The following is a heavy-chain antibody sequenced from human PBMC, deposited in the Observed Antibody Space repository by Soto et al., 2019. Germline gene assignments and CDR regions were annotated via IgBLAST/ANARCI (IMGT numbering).Heavy chain of an antibody. J-gene: IGHJ6*02. D-gene: IGHD2-8*01. V-gene: IGHV1-2*04. CDR2: INPKSGGA. CDR3: ARGHSTDCSNGVCSFFYNHEMDV. Sequence: QVQLVQSGAEVKKPGASVRVSCKASGYSFTDYHIHWVRQAPGQGLEWLGRINPKSGGASTAQKFQGWVTMTRDRSISTVYMELTRLRSDDTAVYFCARGHSTDCSNGVCSFFYNHEMDVWGQGTTVIVS. CDR1: GYSFTDYH.